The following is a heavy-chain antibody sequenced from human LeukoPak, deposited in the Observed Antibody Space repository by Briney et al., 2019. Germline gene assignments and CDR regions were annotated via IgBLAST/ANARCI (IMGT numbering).Heavy chain of an antibody. CDR1: GFTFNIYW. CDR2: IKHDGSEK. D-gene: IGHD2-2*01. J-gene: IGHJ5*02. Sequence: PGGSLRLSCAASGFTFNIYWMNWVRQAPGKGLEWVANIKHDGSEKYYVDSVKGRFTISRDDAKNSLYLQMNSLRAEDTAVYYCARDSVVVVPAATGGLWFDPWGQGTLVTVSS. CDR3: ARDSVVVVPAATGGLWFDP. V-gene: IGHV3-7*01.